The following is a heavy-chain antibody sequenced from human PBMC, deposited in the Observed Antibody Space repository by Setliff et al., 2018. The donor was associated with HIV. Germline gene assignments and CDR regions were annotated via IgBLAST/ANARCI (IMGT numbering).Heavy chain of an antibody. D-gene: IGHD3-22*01. J-gene: IGHJ1*01. CDR1: GYTFTNHG. Sequence: ASVKVSCKASGYTFTNHGFSWVRQAPGQGLEWMGWISANNGATRYAQNFQERVTLTTDTSTNTAYMEMRTLRSDDTAVYFCVRGVTRDISGYYRDEYFQHWGQGTPVTVSS. CDR2: ISANNGAT. CDR3: VRGVTRDISGYYRDEYFQH. V-gene: IGHV1-18*01.